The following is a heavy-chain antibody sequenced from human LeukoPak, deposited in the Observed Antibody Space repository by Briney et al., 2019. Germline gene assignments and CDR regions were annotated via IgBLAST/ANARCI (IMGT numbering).Heavy chain of an antibody. V-gene: IGHV3-23*01. J-gene: IGHJ3*02. Sequence: GGSLRLSCAASGFTFSSYAMSWVRQAPGKGLEWVSTISATGGITYYADSVKGRFTISRDNSKNTLYLQMNTLRAEDTAVYYCARDSDMASDAFDIWGQGTMVTVSS. CDR1: GFTFSSYA. CDR2: ISATGGIT. CDR3: ARDSDMASDAFDI. D-gene: IGHD3-9*01.